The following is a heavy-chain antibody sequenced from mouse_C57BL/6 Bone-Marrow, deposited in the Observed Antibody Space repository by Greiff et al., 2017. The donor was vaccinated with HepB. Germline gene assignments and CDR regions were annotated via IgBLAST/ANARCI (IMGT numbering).Heavy chain of an antibody. CDR1: GFSFTSYG. CDR2: IWSGGST. V-gene: IGHV2-2*01. CDR3: ARIFDY. J-gene: IGHJ2*01. Sequence: QVQLKQSGPGLVQPSQSLSITCTVSGFSFTSYGVHWVRQSPGKGLEWLGVIWSGGSTDYNAAFISRLSISKDNTKSQVFFKMNSLQADDTARYYCARIFDYWGQGTTLTVSS.